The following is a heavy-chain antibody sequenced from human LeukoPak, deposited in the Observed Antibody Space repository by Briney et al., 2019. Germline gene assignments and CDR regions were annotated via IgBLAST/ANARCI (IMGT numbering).Heavy chain of an antibody. J-gene: IGHJ4*02. CDR3: AKDGHSSGYYLDY. Sequence: PGGSLRLSCVASGFTFSSYWMHWVRQAPGKGLEWVSAISGSGGSTYYADSVKGRFTISRDNSKNTLYLQMNSLRAEDTAVYYCAKDGHSSGYYLDYWGQGTLVTLSS. CDR1: GFTFSSYW. V-gene: IGHV3-23*01. D-gene: IGHD3-22*01. CDR2: ISGSGGST.